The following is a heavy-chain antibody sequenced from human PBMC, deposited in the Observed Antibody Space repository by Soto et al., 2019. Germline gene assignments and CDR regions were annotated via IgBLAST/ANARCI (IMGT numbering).Heavy chain of an antibody. J-gene: IGHJ5*02. D-gene: IGHD2-15*01. CDR1: GDSVSSNSAA. CDR3: ATVAEPTPCRGGSCYPWWCFDP. V-gene: IGHV6-1*01. Sequence: QVQLQQSGPGLVKPSQTLSLTCAISGDSVSSNSAAWNWIRQSPSRGLEWLGRTYYRSKWYNDYASSVNSRISIPRHTSKNPCTVQLNSVTPEDTVVYSCATVAEPTPCRGGSCYPWWCFDPWGKGTLVTVSS. CDR2: TYYRSKWYN.